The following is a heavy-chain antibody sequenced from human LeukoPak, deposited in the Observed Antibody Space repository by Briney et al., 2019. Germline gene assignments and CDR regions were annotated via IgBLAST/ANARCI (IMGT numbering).Heavy chain of an antibody. Sequence: GRSLRLSCAASGFTFSSYGMHWVRQAPGKGLEWVAVISYDGSNKYYADSVKGRFTISRDNSKNTLYLQMSSLRAEDTAVYYCAHSSSSEDYFDYWGQGTLVTVSS. V-gene: IGHV3-30*03. J-gene: IGHJ4*02. CDR2: ISYDGSNK. D-gene: IGHD6-6*01. CDR3: AHSSSSEDYFDY. CDR1: GFTFSSYG.